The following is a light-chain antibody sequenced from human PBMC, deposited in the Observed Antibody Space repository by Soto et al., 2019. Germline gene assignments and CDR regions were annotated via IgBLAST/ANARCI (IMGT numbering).Light chain of an antibody. CDR3: SLYTAACYAV. J-gene: IGLJ2*01. Sequence: QSALTQARSVSGSPGQSVTIPCTGTSSDIGNYDYVSWYQQHPGKAPKLIIYDVIKRPSGVPYRFSGSKSGNTASLTISGLQAEDEADYYCSLYTAACYAVFGGGTKLTVL. CDR2: DVI. V-gene: IGLV2-11*01. CDR1: SSDIGNYDY.